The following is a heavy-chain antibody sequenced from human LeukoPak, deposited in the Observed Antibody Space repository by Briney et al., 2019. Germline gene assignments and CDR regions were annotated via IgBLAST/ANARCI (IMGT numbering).Heavy chain of an antibody. J-gene: IGHJ4*02. D-gene: IGHD2-2*01. Sequence: GGSLRLSCAASGFTFSSYTMNWVRQAPGKGLEWVSSISSSSSYIYYVDSVKGRFTISRDNAKKSLYLQMNSLRAEDTAVHYCVSFGYCSSTSCLTGDYWGQGTLVTVSS. V-gene: IGHV3-21*04. CDR2: ISSSSSYI. CDR1: GFTFSSYT. CDR3: VSFGYCSSTSCLTGDY.